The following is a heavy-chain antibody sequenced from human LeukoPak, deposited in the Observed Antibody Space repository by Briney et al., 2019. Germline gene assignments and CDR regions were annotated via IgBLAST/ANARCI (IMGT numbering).Heavy chain of an antibody. Sequence: SVKVSCKASGGTFSSYAISWVRQAPGQGLEWMGGIIPIFGTANYAQKFQGRVTITTDESTSTAYMELSSLRSEDTAVYYCASSGTPYYYYMDVWGKGTTVTVSS. J-gene: IGHJ6*03. CDR2: IIPIFGTA. CDR1: GGTFSSYA. D-gene: IGHD1-1*01. V-gene: IGHV1-69*05. CDR3: ASSGTPYYYYMDV.